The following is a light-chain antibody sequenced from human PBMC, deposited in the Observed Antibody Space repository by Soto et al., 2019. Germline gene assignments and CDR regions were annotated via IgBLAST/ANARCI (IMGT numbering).Light chain of an antibody. J-gene: IGKJ5*01. V-gene: IGKV3-15*01. CDR3: HQYGSSPPST. CDR2: GAS. Sequence: EILMTQSPATLSVSPGERATLSCRASQSVSSNLAWYQQKPGHAPRLLIYGASTSATGIPARFSGSGSGTDFTLTISRLEREDFAVYYCHQYGSSPPSTFGQGTRLEIK. CDR1: QSVSSN.